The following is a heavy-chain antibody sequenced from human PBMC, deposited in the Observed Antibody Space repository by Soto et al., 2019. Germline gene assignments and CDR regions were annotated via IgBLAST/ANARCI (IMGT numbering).Heavy chain of an antibody. V-gene: IGHV3-23*01. CDR1: GFTFSSYA. D-gene: IGHD2-8*01. CDR3: AKGPGYCTNGVCYTSYYYYYMDV. Sequence: GGSLRLSCASSGFTFSSYAMSLVRQAPGKGLEWVSAISGSGGSTYYADSVKGRFTISRDNSKNTLYLQMNSLRAEDTAVYYCAKGPGYCTNGVCYTSYYYYYMDVWGKGTTVTVSS. CDR2: ISGSGGST. J-gene: IGHJ6*03.